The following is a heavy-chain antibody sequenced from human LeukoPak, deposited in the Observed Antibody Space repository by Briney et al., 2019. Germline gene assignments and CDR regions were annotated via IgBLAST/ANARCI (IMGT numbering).Heavy chain of an antibody. D-gene: IGHD3-16*01. CDR3: ARTPPRGLIDF. CDR2: KSPKSANT. J-gene: IGHJ4*02. CDR1: GYTFTSYD. V-gene: IGHV1-8*03. Sequence: ASVSVSCKASGYTFTSYDINWVRQATGQGVEWMGWKSPKSANTGFAQKFQGRVTITRDTSISTAYMELSSLTSEDTAVYYCARTPPRGLIDFWGQGTLVTVSS.